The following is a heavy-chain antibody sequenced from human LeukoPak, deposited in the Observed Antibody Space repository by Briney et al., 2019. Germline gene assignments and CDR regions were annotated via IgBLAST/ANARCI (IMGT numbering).Heavy chain of an antibody. CDR1: GFTFSSYA. D-gene: IGHD5-12*01. J-gene: IGHJ4*02. V-gene: IGHV3-23*01. CDR3: AKEHGWLGTSHPDY. Sequence: PGGSLRLSCAASGFTFSSYAMSWVRQAPAKGLEWVSAISGSGGSTYYADSVKGRFTISRDNSKNTLYLQMNSLRAEDTAVYYCAKEHGWLGTSHPDYWGQGTLVTVSS. CDR2: ISGSGGST.